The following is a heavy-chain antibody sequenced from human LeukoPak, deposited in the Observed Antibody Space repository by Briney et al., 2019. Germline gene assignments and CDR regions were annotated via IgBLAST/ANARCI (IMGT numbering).Heavy chain of an antibody. D-gene: IGHD5-18*01. Sequence: GESLKISCKGSCISLTNFWIAWVRQMPGKGLESMGIIYPGDSDTRYSPSFQGQVTISADTSINTAYLQWSRLKASDTAMYYCATLVDTAAAWGQGTLVTVSS. V-gene: IGHV5-51*01. CDR2: IYPGDSDT. CDR3: ATLVDTAAA. J-gene: IGHJ5*02. CDR1: CISLTNFW.